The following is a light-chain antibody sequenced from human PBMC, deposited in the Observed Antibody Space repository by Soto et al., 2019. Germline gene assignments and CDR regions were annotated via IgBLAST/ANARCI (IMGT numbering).Light chain of an antibody. J-gene: IGLJ1*01. V-gene: IGLV1-40*01. CDR2: GNN. Sequence: SALTQAPSISGAPGQRVTTSCTGSSSNIGAGYDVHWFQQFPGTAPRLLIHGNNNRPSGVPDRFSGSESGTSASLAIAGLQAGDEAIYYCQSFDSDLSAFVFGTGTKVTVL. CDR3: QSFDSDLSAFV. CDR1: SSNIGAGYD.